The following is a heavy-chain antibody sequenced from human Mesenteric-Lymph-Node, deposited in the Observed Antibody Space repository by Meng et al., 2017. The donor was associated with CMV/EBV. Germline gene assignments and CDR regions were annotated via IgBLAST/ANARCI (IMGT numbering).Heavy chain of an antibody. J-gene: IGHJ4*02. Sequence: ASVKVSCKASGYTFTSYDINWVRQATGQGLERMGWMNPNSGNTAYAQKFQGRVTMTRNTSLSTAYMELSSLRSEDTAVYYCAREGSRVIVGAISYFDYWGQGTLVTVSS. CDR2: MNPNSGNT. CDR1: GYTFTSYD. D-gene: IGHD1-26*01. CDR3: AREGSRVIVGAISYFDY. V-gene: IGHV1-8*01.